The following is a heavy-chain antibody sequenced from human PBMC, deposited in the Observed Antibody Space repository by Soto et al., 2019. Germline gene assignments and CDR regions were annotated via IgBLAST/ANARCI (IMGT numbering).Heavy chain of an antibody. CDR2: MEPSTGRT. Sequence: GASVKVSCKASGYSFTSLDINWVRQTAGQGLEWMGWMEPSTGRTGYAQKFQGSVTMTRDTSINTAYMELTTLTSEDTAFYYCARGVSAGVDYWGQGTLVTVSS. V-gene: IGHV1-8*01. CDR1: GYSFTSLD. J-gene: IGHJ4*02. D-gene: IGHD1-26*01. CDR3: ARGVSAGVDY.